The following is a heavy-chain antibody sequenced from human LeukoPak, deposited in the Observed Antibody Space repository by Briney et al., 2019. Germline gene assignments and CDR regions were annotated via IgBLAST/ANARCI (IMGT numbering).Heavy chain of an antibody. CDR1: GGSISSYY. Sequence: KPSETLSLTCTVSGGSISSYYWSWIRQPPGKGLEWIGYIYYSGSTYYNPSLKSRVTISVDTSKNQFSLKLSSVTAVDTAVYYCARGIAARPGDYWGQGTLVTVSS. CDR3: ARGIAARPGDY. CDR2: IYYSGST. J-gene: IGHJ4*02. V-gene: IGHV4-59*08. D-gene: IGHD6-6*01.